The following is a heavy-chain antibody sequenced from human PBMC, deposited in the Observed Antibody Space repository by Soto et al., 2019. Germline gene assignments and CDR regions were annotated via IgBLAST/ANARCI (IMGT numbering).Heavy chain of an antibody. Sequence: GASLRLSCAASGFTFSGSALHWVRQASGKGLEWVGRIRSKANSYATAYAPSVKGRFTVSRDDSRNTTYLQLNSLKSEDTAVYYCTPEGTGFDYWGQGTLVTVYS. V-gene: IGHV3-73*01. D-gene: IGHD1-1*01. CDR3: TPEGTGFDY. CDR1: GFTFSGSA. J-gene: IGHJ4*01. CDR2: IRSKANSYAT.